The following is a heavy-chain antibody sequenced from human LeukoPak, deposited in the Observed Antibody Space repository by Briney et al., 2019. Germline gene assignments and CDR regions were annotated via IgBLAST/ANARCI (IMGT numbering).Heavy chain of an antibody. CDR3: ARVLSGSYLSPFDY. Sequence: ASVKVSCKASGYTFTSYGISWVRQAPGQGLEWMGWISAYNGNTNYAQKVQGRVTMTTDTSTRTAYMELRSLRSDDTAVYYCARVLSGSYLSPFDYWGQGTLVTVSS. CDR2: ISAYNGNT. J-gene: IGHJ4*02. CDR1: GYTFTSYG. D-gene: IGHD1-26*01. V-gene: IGHV1-18*01.